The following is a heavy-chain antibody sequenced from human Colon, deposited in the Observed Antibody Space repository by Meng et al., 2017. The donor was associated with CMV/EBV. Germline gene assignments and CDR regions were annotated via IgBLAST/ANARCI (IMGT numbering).Heavy chain of an antibody. D-gene: IGHD3-16*01. CDR1: GLTLSDYA. J-gene: IGHJ4*02. CDR3: ARDLSPYTTLHKVGQLVDF. Sequence: LKISCAASGLTLSDYAMNWVRQAPGKGLEWVSSISFGAIYTDYADSVKGRFTISRDNGKNSLYLQMNSLTVEDSAVYYCARDLSPYTTLHKVGQLVDFWGQGTLVTVSS. CDR2: ISFGAIYT. V-gene: IGHV3-21*01.